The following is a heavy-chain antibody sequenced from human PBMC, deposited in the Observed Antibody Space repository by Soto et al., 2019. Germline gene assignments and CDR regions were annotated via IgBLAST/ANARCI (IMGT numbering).Heavy chain of an antibody. D-gene: IGHD6-13*01. CDR1: GGSISSSNW. J-gene: IGHJ4*02. Sequence: PSETLSLTCAVSGGSISSSNWWRWVRQPPGKGLEWIGEIYHSGSTNYNPSLKSRVTISVDKSKNQFSLKLSSVTAADAAVYYCATYSAAGTSNFDYWGQGTLVTVSS. CDR2: IYHSGST. CDR3: ATYSAAGTSNFDY. V-gene: IGHV4-4*02.